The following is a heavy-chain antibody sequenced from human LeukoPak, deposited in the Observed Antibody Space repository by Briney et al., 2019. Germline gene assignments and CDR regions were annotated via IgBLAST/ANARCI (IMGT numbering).Heavy chain of an antibody. D-gene: IGHD1-1*01. V-gene: IGHV1-69*04. CDR2: IIPLLGIA. Sequence: SVKVSFKASGGPFHSYGIIWVRQAPGQGLGWMGRIIPLLGIANYAQKFQGRVTITADKSTSTAYMELSSLRSEDTAVYYCARVMATTNFDYWGQGTLVTVSS. J-gene: IGHJ4*02. CDR1: GGPFHSYG. CDR3: ARVMATTNFDY.